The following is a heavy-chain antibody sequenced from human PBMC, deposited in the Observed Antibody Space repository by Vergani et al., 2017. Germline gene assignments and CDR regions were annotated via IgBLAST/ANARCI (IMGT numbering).Heavy chain of an antibody. Sequence: EVQLLESGGDLVQPGGSLRLSCAASGFTFNHYAMNWVRQAPGKGLEWVSGISGSGGRTYYAGSVKGRFTISRDSSKNTLYLQMNSLSAGDTAGYYFAETDPRNCGYDYLDTSQALNVWGQGTTVPVSS. CDR3: AETDPRNCGYDYLDTSQALNV. V-gene: IGHV3-23*01. D-gene: IGHD5-12*01. CDR2: ISGSGGRT. CDR1: GFTFNHYA. J-gene: IGHJ6*02.